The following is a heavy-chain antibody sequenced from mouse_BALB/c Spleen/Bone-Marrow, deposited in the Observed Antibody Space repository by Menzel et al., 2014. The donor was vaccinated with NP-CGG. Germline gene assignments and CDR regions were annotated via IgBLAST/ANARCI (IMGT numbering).Heavy chain of an antibody. CDR3: ARRGSNHWYFDV. J-gene: IGHJ1*01. V-gene: IGHV5-17*02. CDR2: ISSGSSTI. CDR1: GFTFSSFG. D-gene: IGHD1-1*01. Sequence: EVQGVESGGGLVQPGGSRKLSCAASGFTFSSFGMHWVRQAPEKGLEWVAYISSGSSTIYYADTVKGRFTISRDNPKNTLFLQMTSLRSEDTAMYYCARRGSNHWYFDVWGAGTTATVSS.